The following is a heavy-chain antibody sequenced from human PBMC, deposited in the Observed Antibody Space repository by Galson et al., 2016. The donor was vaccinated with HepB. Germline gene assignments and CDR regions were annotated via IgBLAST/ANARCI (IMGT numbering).Heavy chain of an antibody. CDR2: IYSGGKT. D-gene: IGHD2-2*01. J-gene: IGHJ4*02. V-gene: IGHV3-53*01. Sequence: SLRLSCAGSGFIVSDNYMSWVRQAPRKGLEWVSVIYSGGKTYFADSVKGRFSISRDNAKNTLSLHMNSLRAEDTAVYYCARVRCISPTCHDFDCWGQGTLVTVSS. CDR1: GFIVSDNY. CDR3: ARVRCISPTCHDFDC.